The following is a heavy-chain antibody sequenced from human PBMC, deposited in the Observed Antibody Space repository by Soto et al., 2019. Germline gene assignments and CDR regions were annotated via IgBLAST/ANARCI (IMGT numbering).Heavy chain of an antibody. D-gene: IGHD3-3*01. CDR3: ARGTYNDFWSGRPIIHGMDV. CDR1: GFTFSSYW. CDR2: IKQDGSEK. J-gene: IGHJ6*02. Sequence: GGSLRLSCAASGFTFSSYWMSWVRQAPGKGLEWVANIKQDGSEKYYVDSVKGRFTISRDNAKNSLYLQMNSLRAEDTAVYYCARGTYNDFWSGRPIIHGMDVWGQGTTVTVS. V-gene: IGHV3-7*03.